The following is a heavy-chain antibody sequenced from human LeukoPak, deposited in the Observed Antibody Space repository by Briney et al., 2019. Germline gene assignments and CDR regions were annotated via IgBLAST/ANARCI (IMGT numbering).Heavy chain of an antibody. CDR1: GFTFSSYW. Sequence: GGSLRLSCAASGFTFSSYWMSWVRQAPGKGLEWVANIKQDGSEKYYVDSVKGRFTISRDNAKSSLYLQMNSLRAEDTAVYYCARVVERRGFWSGFSLVSWYFDLWGRGTLVTVSS. CDR3: ARVVERRGFWSGFSLVSWYFDL. V-gene: IGHV3-7*01. D-gene: IGHD3-3*01. CDR2: IKQDGSEK. J-gene: IGHJ2*01.